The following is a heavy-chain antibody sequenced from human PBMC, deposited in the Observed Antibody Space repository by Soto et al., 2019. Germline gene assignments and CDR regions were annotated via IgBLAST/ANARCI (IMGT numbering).Heavy chain of an antibody. D-gene: IGHD3-10*01. Sequence: PGSSLKVSCVASGFRFNTYDMSWVRQAPGKGLEWVSSISASGSNTYYADSVQDRFTISRDNFRLTLDLHMNNLRAEDTAVYYCAKSGYSDPFEEYYIDYWGQGTLVTVS. J-gene: IGHJ4*02. CDR2: ISASGSNT. CDR1: GFRFNTYD. V-gene: IGHV3-23*01. CDR3: AKSGYSDPFEEYYIDY.